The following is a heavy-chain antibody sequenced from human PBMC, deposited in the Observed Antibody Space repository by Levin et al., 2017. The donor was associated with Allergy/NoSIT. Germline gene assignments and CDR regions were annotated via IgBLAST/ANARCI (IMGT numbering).Heavy chain of an antibody. CDR3: ARASGSGRYACDI. V-gene: IGHV3-48*01. J-gene: IGHJ3*02. CDR2: ISSSSSTI. CDR1: GFTFSSNS. Sequence: GGSLRLSCAASGFTFSSNSMNWVRQAPGKGLEWVSYISSSSSTIYYADSVKGRFTVSRDNAKNSLYLQMNSLRAEDTAVYYCARASGSGRYACDIWGQGTTVTVSS. D-gene: IGHD3-10*01.